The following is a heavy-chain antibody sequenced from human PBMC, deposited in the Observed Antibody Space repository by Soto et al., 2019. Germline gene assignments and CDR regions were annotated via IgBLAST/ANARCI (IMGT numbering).Heavy chain of an antibody. V-gene: IGHV3-7*01. J-gene: IGHJ4*02. CDR2: IKQDGSEK. CDR3: ARDRPYSSGRYDY. CDR1: GFTFSSYL. D-gene: IGHD6-19*01. Sequence: GWSPGLSCAASGFTFSSYLMGWVRQAPGKGLEWVANIKQDGSEKYYVDSVKGRFSISRDNAKNSLYLQMNSLRAEDTAVYYCARDRPYSSGRYDYWGQGTLVTVSS.